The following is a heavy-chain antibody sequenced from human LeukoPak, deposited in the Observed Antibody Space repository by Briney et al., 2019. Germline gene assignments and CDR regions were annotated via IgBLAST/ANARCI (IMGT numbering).Heavy chain of an antibody. Sequence: ASVKVSCKASGYTFTGYYMHWVRQAPGQGLEWMGWINPNSGGTNYAQKFQGRVTMTRDTSISTAYMELSRLRSDDTAVYYCARDGCSGGSCYSRRYYGMDAWGQGTTVTVSS. J-gene: IGHJ6*02. V-gene: IGHV1-2*02. CDR2: INPNSGGT. D-gene: IGHD2-15*01. CDR1: GYTFTGYY. CDR3: ARDGCSGGSCYSRRYYGMDA.